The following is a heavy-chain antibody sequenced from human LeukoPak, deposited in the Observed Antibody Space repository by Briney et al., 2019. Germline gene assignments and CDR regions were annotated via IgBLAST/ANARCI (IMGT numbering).Heavy chain of an antibody. J-gene: IGHJ2*01. Sequence: GGSLRLSCAASGFTFSNYALHWVRQAPGKGLEWVAVISYDGSNKYSADSVKGRFTISRDNSKNTLYLQMNSLRAEDTAVYYCARDPLSARQTGYFDLWGRGTLVTVSS. CDR1: GFTFSNYA. D-gene: IGHD3-16*02. V-gene: IGHV3-30-3*01. CDR2: ISYDGSNK. CDR3: ARDPLSARQTGYFDL.